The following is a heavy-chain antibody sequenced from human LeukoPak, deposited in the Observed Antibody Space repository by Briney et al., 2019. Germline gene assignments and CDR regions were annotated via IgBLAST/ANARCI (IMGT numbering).Heavy chain of an antibody. Sequence: SETLSLTCAVYGGSLSGYYWSWIRQPPGKGLEWIGEINHSGSTNYNPSLKSRVTISVDTSKNQFSLKLSSVTDADTAVYYCARGLSSGWVDYWGQGTLVTVSS. J-gene: IGHJ4*02. D-gene: IGHD6-19*01. V-gene: IGHV4-34*01. CDR1: GGSLSGYY. CDR3: ARGLSSGWVDY. CDR2: INHSGST.